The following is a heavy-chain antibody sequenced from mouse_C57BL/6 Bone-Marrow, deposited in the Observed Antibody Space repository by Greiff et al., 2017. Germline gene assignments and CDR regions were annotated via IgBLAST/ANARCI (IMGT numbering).Heavy chain of an antibody. CDR2: IDPSDSDT. CDR3: ARGGPRDY. Sequence: QVQLQQPGAELVRPGSSVKLSCKASGYTFTSYWMHWVKQRPIQGLEWIGNIDPSDSDTHYNQKFKDKATLTVAKSSSTAYMQLSSLTSEDSAVYYCARGGPRDYGGQGTGVTVSA. V-gene: IGHV1-52*01. J-gene: IGHJ4*01. D-gene: IGHD3-1*01. CDR1: GYTFTSYW.